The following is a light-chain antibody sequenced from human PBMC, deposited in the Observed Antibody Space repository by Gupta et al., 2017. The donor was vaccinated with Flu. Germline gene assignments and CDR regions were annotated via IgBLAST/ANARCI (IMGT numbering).Light chain of an antibody. J-gene: IGLJ2*01. CDR3: SADTSSSTVV. CDR2: EGS. Sequence: ALTHPASVSGSPGQAITISCTGTSSDVGGYNYVSWHQQHPGKAHQLMFYEGSRRPAVVASRFSGSKAGNTASLTISAHEEEDADDYYGSADTSSSTVVFGGGTKLTVL. V-gene: IGLV2-14*01. CDR1: SSDVGGYNY.